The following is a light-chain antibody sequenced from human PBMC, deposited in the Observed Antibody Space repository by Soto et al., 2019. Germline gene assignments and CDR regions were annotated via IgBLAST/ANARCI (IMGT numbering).Light chain of an antibody. CDR2: GAS. CDR1: QSVSSSY. Sequence: EIVLTQSPGTLSLSPGERATLSCRASQSVSSSYLAWYQQNPGQAPRLLIYGASSRATGIPDRFSGSGSGTDFTLTISRLEPEDFAVYYCQQYCSSPLYTFGQGTKLEIK. J-gene: IGKJ2*01. V-gene: IGKV3-20*01. CDR3: QQYCSSPLYT.